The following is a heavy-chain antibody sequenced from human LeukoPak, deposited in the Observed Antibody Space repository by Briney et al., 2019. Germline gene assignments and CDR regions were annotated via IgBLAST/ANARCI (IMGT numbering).Heavy chain of an antibody. Sequence: SETLSLTCTVSGGSISSYYWSWIRQPPGKGLEWIGYIYYSGSTYYNPSLKSRVTISVDTSKNQFSLKLSSVTAADTAVYYCARQGSAATGYFDYWGQGTLVTVSS. CDR1: GGSISSYY. J-gene: IGHJ4*02. CDR3: ARQGSAATGYFDY. D-gene: IGHD2-15*01. V-gene: IGHV4-59*08. CDR2: IYYSGST.